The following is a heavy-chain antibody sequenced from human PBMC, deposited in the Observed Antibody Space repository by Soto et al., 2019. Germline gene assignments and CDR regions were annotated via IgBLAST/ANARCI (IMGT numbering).Heavy chain of an antibody. CDR2: IWYDGSNK. D-gene: IGHD6-19*01. Sequence: GGSLRLSCAASGFTFSNHGIQWVRQAPGKGLEWVATIWYDGSNKYYADSVKGRFTISRDNSKNTLYLQMNSLRAEDTAVYYCAKDLRYSSGWYGGWFDPWGQGTLVTVSS. CDR3: AKDLRYSSGWYGGWFDP. J-gene: IGHJ5*02. V-gene: IGHV3-30*02. CDR1: GFTFSNHG.